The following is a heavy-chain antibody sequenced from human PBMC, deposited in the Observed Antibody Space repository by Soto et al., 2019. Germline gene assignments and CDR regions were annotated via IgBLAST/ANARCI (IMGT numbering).Heavy chain of an antibody. CDR2: IYYSGST. V-gene: IGHV4-59*01. Sequence: SETLSLTCTVSGGSISSYYWSWIRQPPGKGLEWIGYIYYSGSTNYNPSLTSRVTISVDTSKNQFSLKLSSVTAADTAVYYCARGGTQQWLAEFDYWGQGTLVTVSS. CDR3: ARGGTQQWLAEFDY. J-gene: IGHJ4*02. CDR1: GGSISSYY. D-gene: IGHD6-19*01.